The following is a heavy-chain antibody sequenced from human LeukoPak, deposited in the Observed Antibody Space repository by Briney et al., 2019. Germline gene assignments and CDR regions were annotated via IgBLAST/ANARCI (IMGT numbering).Heavy chain of an antibody. V-gene: IGHV1-8*01. J-gene: IGHJ6*03. CDR1: GYTFTSYD. CDR2: MNPNSGNT. CDR3: ARGLLPAHPAGEGIFSDYYYYYYMDV. D-gene: IGHD3-3*01. Sequence: ASVKVSCKASGYTFTSYDINWVRQATGQGLEWMGWMNPNSGNTGYAQKFQGRVTMTRNTSISTAYMELSSLRSEDTAVYYCARGLLPAHPAGEGIFSDYYYYYYMDVWGKGTTVTISS.